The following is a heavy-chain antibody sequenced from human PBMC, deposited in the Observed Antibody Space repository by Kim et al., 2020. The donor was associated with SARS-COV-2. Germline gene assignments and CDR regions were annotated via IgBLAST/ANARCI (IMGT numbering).Heavy chain of an antibody. CDR2: IYSGGST. CDR3: ARGGYSSRILFDP. D-gene: IGHD6-13*01. J-gene: IGHJ5*02. Sequence: GGSLRLSCAASGFTVSSNYMSWVRQAPGKGLEWVSVIYSGGSTYYADSVKGRFTISRDNSKNTLYLQMNSLRAEDTAVYYCARGGYSSRILFDPWGQGTLVTVSS. CDR1: GFTVSSNY. V-gene: IGHV3-53*01.